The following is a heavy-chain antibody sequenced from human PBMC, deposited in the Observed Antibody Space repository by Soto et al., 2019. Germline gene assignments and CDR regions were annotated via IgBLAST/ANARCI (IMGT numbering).Heavy chain of an antibody. CDR2: INHSGST. D-gene: IGHD5-18*01. CDR3: AREPATSMAKRGFTE. V-gene: IGHV4-34*01. CDR1: GGSFSGYY. Sequence: QVQLQQWGAGLLKPSETLSLTCAVYGGSFSGYYWSWIRQPPGKGLEWIGEINHSGSTNYNPSLKSRVTISVDTSKNRVSLKVSSVTAADTAVYYCAREPATSMAKRGFTEWGQGTLVTVSS. J-gene: IGHJ4*02.